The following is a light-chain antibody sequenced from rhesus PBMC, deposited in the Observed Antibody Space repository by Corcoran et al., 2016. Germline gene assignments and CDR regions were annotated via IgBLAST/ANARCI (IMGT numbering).Light chain of an antibody. V-gene: IGKV1S9*01. CDR2: RAS. Sequence: DIQMTQSPSSLSASVGDSVTITCQASHSLSNYLNWYKQKPGKIPKLLIYRASSLQSGIPSRFSASGSGTDFTLTISSLQPEDCATYYCQQGYSYPRTFGQGTKVEIK. CDR3: QQGYSYPRT. J-gene: IGKJ1*01. CDR1: HSLSNY.